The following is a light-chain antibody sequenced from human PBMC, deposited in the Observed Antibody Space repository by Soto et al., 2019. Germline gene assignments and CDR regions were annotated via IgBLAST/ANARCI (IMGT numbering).Light chain of an antibody. V-gene: IGKV1-9*01. CDR1: QGISSY. CDR2: AAS. CDR3: QQLNSYPLT. J-gene: IGKJ4*01. Sequence: DIQLTQSPSFLSASVGDRVTITCRASQGISSYLAWYQQKPGKAPKLLIYAASTLQSGVPSRCSGSGSGTEFTLTISSLQPEDVATYYCQQLNSYPLTFGGGTKVEIK.